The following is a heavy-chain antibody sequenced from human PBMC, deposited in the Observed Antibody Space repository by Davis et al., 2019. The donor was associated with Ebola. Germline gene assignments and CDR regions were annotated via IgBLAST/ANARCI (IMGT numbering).Heavy chain of an antibody. V-gene: IGHV4-59*11. CDR2: IYYSGST. Sequence: PSETLSLTCTVSGGSISSHYWGWIRQPPGKGLEWIGYIYYSGSTNYNPSLKSRVTISVDTSKNQFSLKLSSVTAADTAVYYCARGNWNYGGHFDYWGQGTLVTVSS. D-gene: IGHD1-7*01. CDR1: GGSISSHY. CDR3: ARGNWNYGGHFDY. J-gene: IGHJ4*02.